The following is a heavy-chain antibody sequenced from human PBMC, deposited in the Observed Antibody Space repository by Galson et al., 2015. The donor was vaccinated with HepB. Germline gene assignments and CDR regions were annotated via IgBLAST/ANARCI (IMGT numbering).Heavy chain of an antibody. D-gene: IGHD4-17*01. V-gene: IGHV1-2*06. CDR1: GYTFTGYY. J-gene: IGHJ1*01. CDR2: INPNSGGT. CDR3: ARVTTVTTNYFQH. Sequence: SVKVSCKASGYTFTGYYMHWVRQAPGQGLEWMGRINPNSGGTNYAQKFQGRVTMTRDTSISTAYMELSRLRSDDTAVYYCARVTTVTTNYFQHWGQGTLVTVSS.